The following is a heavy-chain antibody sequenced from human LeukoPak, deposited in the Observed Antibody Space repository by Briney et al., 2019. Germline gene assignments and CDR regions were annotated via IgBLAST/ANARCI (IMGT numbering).Heavy chain of an antibody. Sequence: QSGGSLRLSCAASGFTFSSYAMSWVRQAPGKGLEWLSGISGSGGNTYYADSVKGRFTISRDNSKNTLYLQMNSLRAEDTAVYYCAKGGYSGSWYDFDYWGQGTLVTVSS. D-gene: IGHD6-13*01. V-gene: IGHV3-23*01. CDR1: GFTFSSYA. CDR2: ISGSGGNT. J-gene: IGHJ4*02. CDR3: AKGGYSGSWYDFDY.